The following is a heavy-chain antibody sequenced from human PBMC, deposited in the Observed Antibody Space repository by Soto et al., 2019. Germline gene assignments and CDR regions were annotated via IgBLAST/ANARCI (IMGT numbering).Heavy chain of an antibody. J-gene: IGHJ4*02. Sequence: SVKVSCKASGFTFTSSAVQWVRQARGQRLEWKGWIVVGSGNTNYAQKYQERDTINRDMSTSTAYMELSSLRSEDTAVYYCAAVKFSSGSQFDYWGQGTLVTVSS. D-gene: IGHD3-10*01. CDR2: IVVGSGNT. CDR1: GFTFTSSA. V-gene: IGHV1-58*01. CDR3: AAVKFSSGSQFDY.